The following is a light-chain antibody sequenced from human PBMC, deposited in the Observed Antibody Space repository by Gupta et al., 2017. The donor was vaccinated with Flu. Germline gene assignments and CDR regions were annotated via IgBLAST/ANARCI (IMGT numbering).Light chain of an antibody. Sequence: TISCTGTSSYVGGYNYVSWYQQHPGKAPKLMIYEVSNRPSGVSNRFSGSKSGNTASLTISGLQAEDEADYYCSSYTSSSTPYVFGTGTKVTVL. V-gene: IGLV2-14*01. CDR1: SSYVGGYNY. CDR2: EVS. CDR3: SSYTSSSTPYV. J-gene: IGLJ1*01.